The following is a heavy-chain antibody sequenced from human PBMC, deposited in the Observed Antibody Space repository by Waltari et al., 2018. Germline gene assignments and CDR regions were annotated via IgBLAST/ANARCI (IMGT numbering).Heavy chain of an antibody. Sequence: QVQLQESGPGLVKPSETLSLTCTVSGGSISSYYWSWIRQPPGKGLEWIGYIYYSGSTNYNPSLKSRVTISVDTSKNQFSLKLSSVTAADTAVYYCARDEGNCSGGSCYPGMDVWGQGTTVTVSS. J-gene: IGHJ6*02. CDR1: GGSISSYY. V-gene: IGHV4-59*01. CDR3: ARDEGNCSGGSCYPGMDV. D-gene: IGHD2-15*01. CDR2: IYYSGST.